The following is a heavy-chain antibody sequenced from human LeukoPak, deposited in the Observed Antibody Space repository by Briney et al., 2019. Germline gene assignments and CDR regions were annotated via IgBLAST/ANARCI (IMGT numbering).Heavy chain of an antibody. Sequence: GGSLRLSCAASGFTFSSYSMNWVRQAPGKGLEWVSSISSSSSYIYYADSVKGRFTISRDNAKNSLYLQMNSLRTEDTAVYYCARDVPDSSGYHSDYFDYWGQGTLVTVSS. J-gene: IGHJ4*02. CDR1: GFTFSSYS. CDR3: ARDVPDSSGYHSDYFDY. D-gene: IGHD3-22*01. CDR2: ISSSSSYI. V-gene: IGHV3-21*01.